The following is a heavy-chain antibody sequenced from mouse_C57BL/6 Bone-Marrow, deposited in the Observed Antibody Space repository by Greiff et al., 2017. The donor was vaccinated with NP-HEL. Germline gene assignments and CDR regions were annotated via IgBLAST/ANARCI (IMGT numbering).Heavy chain of an antibody. J-gene: IGHJ4*01. CDR1: GYTFTDYE. V-gene: IGHV1-15*01. CDR3: TNPETAQAPCYAMDY. D-gene: IGHD3-2*02. Sequence: QVQLQQSGAELVRPGASVTLSCKASGYTFTDYEMHWVKQTPVHGLEWIGAIDPETGGTAYNQKFKGTAILTADKSSSTAYMELRSLTSEDSAVYYCTNPETAQAPCYAMDYWGQGTSVTVSS. CDR2: IDPETGGT.